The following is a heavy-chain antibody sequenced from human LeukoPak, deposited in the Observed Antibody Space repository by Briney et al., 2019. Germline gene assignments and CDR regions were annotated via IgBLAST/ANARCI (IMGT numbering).Heavy chain of an antibody. Sequence: TGGSLRLSCAASGFTFSNAWMSWVRQAPGKGLEWVGRIKSKTDGGTTDYAAPVKGRFTISRDDSKNTLYLQMNSLKTEDTAVYYCTTGWAAQDPDPYYFDYWGQGTLVTVSS. V-gene: IGHV3-15*01. J-gene: IGHJ4*02. CDR3: TTGWAAQDPDPYYFDY. CDR2: IKSKTDGGTT. CDR1: GFTFSNAW. D-gene: IGHD6-6*01.